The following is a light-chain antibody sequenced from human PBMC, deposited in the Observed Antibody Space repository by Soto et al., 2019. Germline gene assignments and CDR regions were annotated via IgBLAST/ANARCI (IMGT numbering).Light chain of an antibody. CDR3: QQYNNWPRT. Sequence: EIVLTQSPGALSLSPGESATLSCRASQSVSDTHVAWYQQRPGQAPRLLIYDASRRDIGVPDRFSGSGSGTEFTLTINSLQSEDFAVYYCQQYNNWPRTFGQGTKVEIK. V-gene: IGKV3D-15*01. CDR2: DAS. J-gene: IGKJ1*01. CDR1: QSVSDTH.